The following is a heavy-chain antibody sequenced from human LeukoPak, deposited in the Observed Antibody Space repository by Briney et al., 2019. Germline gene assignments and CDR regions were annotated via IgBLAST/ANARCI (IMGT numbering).Heavy chain of an antibody. CDR1: GGSISSGSDY. D-gene: IGHD5-12*01. J-gene: IGHJ3*02. Sequence: SETLSLTCTVSGGSISSGSDYWSWIRQPAGKGLEWIGRAYASGGSNYNPSLKSRVTISVDTSKNQFSLKLNSVTAADTAVYYCARYQWNSGYDGSFDAFDIWGQGTMVTVSS. V-gene: IGHV4-61*02. CDR2: AYASGGS. CDR3: ARYQWNSGYDGSFDAFDI.